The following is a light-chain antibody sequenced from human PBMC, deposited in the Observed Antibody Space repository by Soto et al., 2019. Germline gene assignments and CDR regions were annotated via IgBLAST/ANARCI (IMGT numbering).Light chain of an antibody. V-gene: IGKV3-20*01. CDR3: QQYGSSGT. J-gene: IGKJ1*01. CDR1: QSVGTY. Sequence: EIVLTQSPATLSLSPGERATLSCRASQSVGTYLAWYQQKPGRAPRLLIYDVSNRATGIPDRFSGSGSGTDFTLTISRLEPEDFAVYYCQQYGSSGTFGQGTKVDIK. CDR2: DVS.